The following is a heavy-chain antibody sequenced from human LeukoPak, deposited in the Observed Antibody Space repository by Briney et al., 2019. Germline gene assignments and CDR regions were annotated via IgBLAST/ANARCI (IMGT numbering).Heavy chain of an antibody. D-gene: IGHD1-26*01. CDR2: ISGSGANT. CDR3: AKAVRGSYLDY. V-gene: IGHV3-23*01. Sequence: GGSLRLSRAASGFSFSSHTMSWVRQAPGKGLEWVSAISGSGANTFYADSVKGRFTISRDNSKNTLYLQMNSLRADDTAVYYCAKAVRGSYLDYWGQGTLVTVSS. CDR1: GFSFSSHT. J-gene: IGHJ4*02.